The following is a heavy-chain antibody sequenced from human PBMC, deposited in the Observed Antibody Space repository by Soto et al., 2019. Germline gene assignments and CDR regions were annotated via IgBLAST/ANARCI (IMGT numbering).Heavy chain of an antibody. CDR2: VRADGSNK. CDR3: AKGSTVWQAHYFDY. J-gene: IGHJ4*02. D-gene: IGHD2-2*01. CDR1: GFTFSSYA. V-gene: IGHV3-30*04. Sequence: GGSLRLSCAASGFTFSSYAMHWVRQAPGKGLEWVAVVRADGSNKYHADSVKGRFIISRDNSKNTLYLQMNSLRAEDTAVYYCAKGSTVWQAHYFDYWGQGTRVTVSS.